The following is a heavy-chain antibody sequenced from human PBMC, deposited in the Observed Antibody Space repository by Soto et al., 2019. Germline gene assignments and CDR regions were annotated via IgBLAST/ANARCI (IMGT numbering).Heavy chain of an antibody. Sequence: SDTLSLACTVNGGSIGIYYWWWILQPPGKGLEWIGYIYYSGSTNYNPSLKSRVTISVDTSKNQFSLKLSSVTAADTAVYYCARALILTGYYIHDAFDIRGQGTMVT. CDR2: IYYSGST. D-gene: IGHD3-9*01. CDR3: ARALILTGYYIHDAFDI. CDR1: GGSIGIYY. J-gene: IGHJ3*02. V-gene: IGHV4-59*07.